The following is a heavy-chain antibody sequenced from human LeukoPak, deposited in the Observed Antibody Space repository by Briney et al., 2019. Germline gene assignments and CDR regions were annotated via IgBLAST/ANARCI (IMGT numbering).Heavy chain of an antibody. J-gene: IGHJ4*02. V-gene: IGHV1-18*01. D-gene: IGHD3-9*01. Sequence: ASVKVSCKASGYTFTSYGISWLRQAPGQGLEWMGWISAYNGNTNYAQKLQGRVTMTTDTSTSTAYMELRSLRSDDTAVYYCARAPYYDILTGYYPSYFDYWGQGTLVTVSS. CDR1: GYTFTSYG. CDR2: ISAYNGNT. CDR3: ARAPYYDILTGYYPSYFDY.